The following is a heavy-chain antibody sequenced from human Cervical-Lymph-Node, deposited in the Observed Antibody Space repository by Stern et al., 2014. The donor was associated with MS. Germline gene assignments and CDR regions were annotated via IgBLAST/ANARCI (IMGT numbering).Heavy chain of an antibody. J-gene: IGHJ3*01. Sequence: EVHLVESGGRVIRPGGSLRLSCAASGFIFDDYAMTWVRQAPGKGLEWVSGTNWNGGAPNYVDSVKGRFTISRDNAKNSLYLQMNALRAEDTALYYCARRMSKWNDGALDVWGQGTMVVVSS. CDR2: TNWNGGAP. CDR3: ARRMSKWNDGALDV. D-gene: IGHD1-1*01. CDR1: GFIFDDYA. V-gene: IGHV3-20*04.